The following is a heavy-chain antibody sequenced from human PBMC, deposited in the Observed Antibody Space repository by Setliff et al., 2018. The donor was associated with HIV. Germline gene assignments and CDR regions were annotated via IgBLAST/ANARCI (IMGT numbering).Heavy chain of an antibody. J-gene: IGHJ6*02. CDR3: ARAPTLFGVEYYYYFGMDV. CDR1: GYTFTNYY. D-gene: IGHD3-3*01. V-gene: IGHV1-46*01. CDR2: INPSGGST. Sequence: GASVKVSCKASGYTFTNYYMEWVRQAPGQGLEWMGIINPSGGSTSYAQKFQGRVTMTRDTSVSSAYMELSRVRSDDTAVYYCARAPTLFGVEYYYYFGMDVWGQGTTVTVSS.